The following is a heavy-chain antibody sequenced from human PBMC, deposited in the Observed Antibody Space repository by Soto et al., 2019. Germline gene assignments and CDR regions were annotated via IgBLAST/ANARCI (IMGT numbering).Heavy chain of an antibody. Sequence: SVKVSCKASGGTFSNYAISWVRQAPGQGLEWMGGIIPIFNTANYAQKFQGRVTITADKSTSTAYMELSSLRSEDTAVYYCARRLVVPAAIRYYYYGMDVWGQGTTVTVSS. D-gene: IGHD2-2*01. J-gene: IGHJ6*02. V-gene: IGHV1-69*06. CDR1: GGTFSNYA. CDR2: IIPIFNTA. CDR3: ARRLVVPAAIRYYYYGMDV.